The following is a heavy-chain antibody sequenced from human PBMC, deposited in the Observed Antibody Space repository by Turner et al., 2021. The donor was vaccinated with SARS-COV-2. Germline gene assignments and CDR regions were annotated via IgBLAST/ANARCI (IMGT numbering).Heavy chain of an antibody. Sequence: QVQLVQSGAEVKKPGSSVKVSCKASGYTFTGYYIHWVRQAPGQGLEGMGWINPNSGGTNYAQKFQGRVTMTRDTSISTAYMELSRLRSDDTAVYYCARGGLYYYDSSAYYGDAFDIWGQGTMVTVSS. CDR1: GYTFTGYY. J-gene: IGHJ3*02. CDR3: ARGGLYYYDSSAYYGDAFDI. D-gene: IGHD3-22*01. CDR2: INPNSGGT. V-gene: IGHV1-2*02.